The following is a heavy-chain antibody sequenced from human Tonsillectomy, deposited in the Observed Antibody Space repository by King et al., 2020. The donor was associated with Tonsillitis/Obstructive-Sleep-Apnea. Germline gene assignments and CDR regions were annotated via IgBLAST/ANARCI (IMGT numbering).Heavy chain of an antibody. CDR2: ISAYNGHT. D-gene: IGHD3-10*01. V-gene: IGHV1-18*01. CDR1: GYTFTSSC. CDR3: ARDLLTGYYGSGSSTFDY. Sequence: QLVQSGAEVKKPGASVKVSCKASGYTFTSSCINWVRQAPGQGLEWMGWISAYNGHTNYAQNLQGRVTMTTDTSTSTAYMELRGLGSDDTAVYYCARDLLTGYYGSGSSTFDYWGQGTLVTVSS. J-gene: IGHJ4*02.